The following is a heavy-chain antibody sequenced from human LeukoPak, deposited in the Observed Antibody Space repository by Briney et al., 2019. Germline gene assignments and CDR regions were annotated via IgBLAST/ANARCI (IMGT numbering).Heavy chain of an antibody. Sequence: GRSLRLSCAASGFTFDDYAMHWVRQAPGKGLEWVSGISWNSGSIVYADSVKGRFTISRDNAKNSLYLQMNSLRAEDTALYYCARDDDYVWGSYFDYWGQGTLVTVSS. CDR3: ARDDDYVWGSYFDY. CDR2: ISWNSGSI. V-gene: IGHV3-9*01. CDR1: GFTFDDYA. J-gene: IGHJ4*02. D-gene: IGHD3-16*01.